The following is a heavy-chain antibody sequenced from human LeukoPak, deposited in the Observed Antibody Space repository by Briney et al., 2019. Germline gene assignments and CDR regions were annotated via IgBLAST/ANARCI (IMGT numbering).Heavy chain of an antibody. V-gene: IGHV4-30-2*01. Sequence: SQTLSLTCTVSGGSISSGGYYWSWIRQPPGKGLEWIGYIYHSGSTYYNPSLKSRVTISVDRSKNQFSLKLSSVTAADTAVYYCARLYSSSPYYMDVWGKGTTVTVSS. J-gene: IGHJ6*03. D-gene: IGHD6-6*01. CDR2: IYHSGST. CDR3: ARLYSSSPYYMDV. CDR1: GGSISSGGYY.